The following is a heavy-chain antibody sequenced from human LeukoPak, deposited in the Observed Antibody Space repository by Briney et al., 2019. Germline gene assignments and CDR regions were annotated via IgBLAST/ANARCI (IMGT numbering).Heavy chain of an antibody. Sequence: GGSLRLSCAASELAFGSYAMHWVRQTPGKGLEWVSYISSSGSTIFYADSVKGRFTISRDNAKNSLYLQMNSLRAEDTAVYYCARGPYSSNWYVDYWGQGTLVTVAS. CDR2: ISSSGSTI. V-gene: IGHV3-48*03. D-gene: IGHD6-13*01. J-gene: IGHJ4*02. CDR1: ELAFGSYA. CDR3: ARGPYSSNWYVDY.